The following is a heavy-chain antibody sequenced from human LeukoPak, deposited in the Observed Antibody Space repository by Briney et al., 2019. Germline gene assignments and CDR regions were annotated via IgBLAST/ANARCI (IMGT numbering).Heavy chain of an antibody. CDR3: ARVTGYMIEDYFDS. J-gene: IGHJ4*02. CDR2: IYYSGST. D-gene: IGHD3-22*01. CDR1: GGSISSSNYY. Sequence: SETLSLTCTVSGGSISSSNYYWGWIRQPPGKGLEWIGSIYYSGSTYYNPSLKSRVTISVDTSKNQFSLKLSSVTAADTAVYYCARVTGYMIEDYFDSWGQGTLVTVSS. V-gene: IGHV4-39*07.